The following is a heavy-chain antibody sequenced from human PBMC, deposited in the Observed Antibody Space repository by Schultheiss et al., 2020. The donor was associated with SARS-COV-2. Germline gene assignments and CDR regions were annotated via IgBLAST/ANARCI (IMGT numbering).Heavy chain of an antibody. CDR2: INHSGST. CDR1: GGSISSNF. D-gene: IGHD4-11*01. V-gene: IGHV4-59*12. CDR3: ARESPLDYIHYMDV. Sequence: SQTLSLTCTVSGGSISSNFWSWIRQPPGKGLEWIGEINHSGSTNYNPSLKSRVTISVDTSKNQFSLKLSSVTAADTAVYYCARESPLDYIHYMDVWGKGTAVTVSS. J-gene: IGHJ6*03.